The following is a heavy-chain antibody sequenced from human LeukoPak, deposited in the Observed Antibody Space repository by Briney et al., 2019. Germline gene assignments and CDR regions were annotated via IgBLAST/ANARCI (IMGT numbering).Heavy chain of an antibody. D-gene: IGHD2/OR15-2a*01. CDR2: IFRGRNT. Sequence: GGSLRLSCAASGFTVSSNYMSWVRQAPGKGLEWVSVIFRGRNTYYAESVKGRFTISRDNSKNTLYLQMNSLRAEDTAVYYCARDLSYYGMDVWGQGTTGTLSS. CDR1: GFTVSSNY. J-gene: IGHJ6*02. V-gene: IGHV3-53*01. CDR3: ARDLSYYGMDV.